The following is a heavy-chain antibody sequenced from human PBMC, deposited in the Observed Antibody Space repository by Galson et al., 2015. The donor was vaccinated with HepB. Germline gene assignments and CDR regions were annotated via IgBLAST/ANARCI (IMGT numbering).Heavy chain of an antibody. J-gene: IGHJ4*02. CDR3: AKDHGRVGATNDY. CDR2: INQDGSAT. D-gene: IGHD1-26*01. Sequence: SLRLSCAASGFTFNSYWMCWVRQAPGKGPEWVANINQDGSATYYADSVKGRFTISRDNAKNSQYLQMNSLRAEDTAVYYCAKDHGRVGATNDYWGQGILVTVSS. CDR1: GFTFNSYW. V-gene: IGHV3-7*03.